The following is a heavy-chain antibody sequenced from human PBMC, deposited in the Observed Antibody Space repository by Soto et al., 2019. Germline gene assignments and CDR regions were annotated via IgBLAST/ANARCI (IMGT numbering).Heavy chain of an antibody. CDR3: AREIVTAGGNNYFDP. Sequence: PSETLSLTCGVSGGTVASSHWWSWVRQSPGRGLEWIGNVYHTGDTNFNPSLQSRVTFSVDKSNNQFPLRLTSVTAADTAVYFCAREIVTAGGNNYFDPWGPGTRVTVSA. J-gene: IGHJ5*02. CDR2: VYHTGDT. CDR1: GGTVASSHW. V-gene: IGHV4-4*02. D-gene: IGHD2-21*02.